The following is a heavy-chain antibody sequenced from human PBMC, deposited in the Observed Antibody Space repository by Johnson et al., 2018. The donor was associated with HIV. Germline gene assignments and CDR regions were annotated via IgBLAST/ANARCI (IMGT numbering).Heavy chain of an antibody. CDR1: GFTFSSYW. Sequence: VQLVESGGGVVQPGRSLRLSCAASGFTFSSYWMSWVRQAPGKGLELVANIKQDGSEKYYVDSVKGRFTISRDNAKNSLYLQMNSLRAEDTAVYFCARDLRLGAIDAFDIWGQGTMVTVSS. V-gene: IGHV3-7*03. CDR2: IKQDGSEK. J-gene: IGHJ3*02. CDR3: ARDLRLGAIDAFDI. D-gene: IGHD1-26*01.